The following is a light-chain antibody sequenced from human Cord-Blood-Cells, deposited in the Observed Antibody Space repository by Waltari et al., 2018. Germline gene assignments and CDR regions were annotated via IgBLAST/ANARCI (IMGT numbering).Light chain of an antibody. V-gene: IGKV3-11*01. CDR2: DAS. CDR3: QQRSHWPPWT. Sequence: IVLTQSPATLFLSPGERATLSCRASNSVSSYLAWYQQKPGQAPRLLIYDASNRPTGIPPRFSGSASGTDFTLTISSLAPEDFAVYYCQQRSHWPPWTFGQGTKVDIK. J-gene: IGKJ1*01. CDR1: NSVSSY.